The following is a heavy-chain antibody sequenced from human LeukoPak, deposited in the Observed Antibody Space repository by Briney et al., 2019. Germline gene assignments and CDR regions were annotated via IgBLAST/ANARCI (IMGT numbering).Heavy chain of an antibody. CDR3: TRDLFYGSGNFDY. Sequence: GGSLRLSRTASGYTFGDYAMSWFRQATRKGGERVGFIRSKAYGGTTEYAASVKGRFTITRDDSKSIAYLQMNSLKTEDTAVYYCTRDLFYGSGNFDYWGQGTLVTVSS. CDR2: IRSKAYGGTT. D-gene: IGHD3-10*01. J-gene: IGHJ4*02. CDR1: GYTFGDYA. V-gene: IGHV3-49*03.